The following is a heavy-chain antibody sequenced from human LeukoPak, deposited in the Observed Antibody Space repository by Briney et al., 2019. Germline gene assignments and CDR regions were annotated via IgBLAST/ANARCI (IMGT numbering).Heavy chain of an antibody. Sequence: GGSLRLSCVASGFTVSSYYVSWVRQAPGKGLEWVSVIYSGGSTYYADSVEGRFTVSRDNSKNTLYLEMKSLRADDTAVYYCARTLGDYGSGSYYYWGQGTLVTVSS. J-gene: IGHJ4*02. CDR3: ARTLGDYGSGSYYY. D-gene: IGHD3-10*01. CDR1: GFTVSSYY. V-gene: IGHV3-53*01. CDR2: IYSGGST.